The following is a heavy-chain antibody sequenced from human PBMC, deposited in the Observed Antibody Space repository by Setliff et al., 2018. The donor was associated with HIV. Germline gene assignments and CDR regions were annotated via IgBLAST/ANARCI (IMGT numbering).Heavy chain of an antibody. CDR3: ARSHYGMMGNWYFDL. V-gene: IGHV4-39*02. J-gene: IGHJ2*01. CDR1: GGSISSSSYY. D-gene: IGHD3-10*01. Sequence: SETLSLTCTVSGGSISSSSYYWGWIRQPPGKGLEWIGNIYYSGSTYNNPSLKSRVTISVDMSKNHFSLKLSSVTAADTAVYYCARSHYGMMGNWYFDLWGRGTLVTVSS. CDR2: IYYSGST.